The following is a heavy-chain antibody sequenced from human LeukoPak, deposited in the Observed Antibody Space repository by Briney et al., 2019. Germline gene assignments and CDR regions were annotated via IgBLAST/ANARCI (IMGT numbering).Heavy chain of an antibody. CDR1: GFTVSSNY. CDR2: IYSGGST. CDR3: ARGEVVVPFDY. Sequence: GGSLRLSCAASGFTVSSNYMSWVRQAPGKGLEWVSVIYSGGSTYYADSVKGRFTISRDNSKNTLYLQMNSLRAEDTAVYYCARGEVVVPFDYWGQGTLVTVSS. V-gene: IGHV3-53*01. J-gene: IGHJ4*02. D-gene: IGHD3-22*01.